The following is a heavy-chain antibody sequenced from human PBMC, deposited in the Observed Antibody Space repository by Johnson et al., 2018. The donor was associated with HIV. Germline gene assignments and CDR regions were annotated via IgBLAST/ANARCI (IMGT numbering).Heavy chain of an antibody. CDR2: ISYDGSNK. J-gene: IGHJ3*02. CDR3: ARVPNDAFDI. CDR1: GFTFSSYA. V-gene: IGHV3-30*04. Sequence: VQLVESGGGVVQPGRSLRLSCAASGFTFSSYAMHWVRQAPGKGLEWVAVISYDGSNKYYAASVKGRFTISRDNSKTTLYLQMNSLRAEDTAVYYCARVPNDAFDIWGQGTMVTVSS.